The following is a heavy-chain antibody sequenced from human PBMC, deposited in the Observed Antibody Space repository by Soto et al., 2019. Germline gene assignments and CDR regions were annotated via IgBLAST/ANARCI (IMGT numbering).Heavy chain of an antibody. V-gene: IGHV3-33*01. CDR3: ARDGGYGRAV. Sequence: QVQLEESGGGVVQPGRSLRLSCAASGFTFNTYGMHWVRQAPGKGLEWVSIIWYDGSNIHYADSVKGRFTISRDNYENPLYLQMNRLHAEGTAVYYSARDGGYGRAVWGQGTAVTVSS. D-gene: IGHD2-15*01. CDR2: IWYDGSNI. CDR1: GFTFNTYG. J-gene: IGHJ6*02.